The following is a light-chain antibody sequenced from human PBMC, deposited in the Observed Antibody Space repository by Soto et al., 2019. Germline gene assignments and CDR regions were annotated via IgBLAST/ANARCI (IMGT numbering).Light chain of an antibody. V-gene: IGLV2-8*01. CDR2: EVT. CDR3: SSHAGINNVV. CDR1: RSDVGGYNY. Sequence: QYVLTQPPSASGSPGQSVTISCTGTRSDVGGYNYVSWYQQHPGKAPKLMIYEVTKRPSGVPDRFSGSKSGNTASLTVSGLLAEDEADYYCSSHAGINNVVFGGGTKLTVL. J-gene: IGLJ3*02.